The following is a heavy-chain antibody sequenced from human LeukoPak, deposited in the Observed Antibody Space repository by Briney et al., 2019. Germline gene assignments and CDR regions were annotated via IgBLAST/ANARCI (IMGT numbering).Heavy chain of an antibody. CDR1: GGSISSGGYY. V-gene: IGHV4-31*03. CDR3: ERDLGLINWFDP. CDR2: IYYSGST. Sequence: SETLSLTCTVSGGSISSGGYYWNWIRQHPGKGLEWIGYIYYSGSTYYNPSLKSRVTISVDTSKNQFSLKLSSVTAADTAVYYCERDLGLINWFDPWGQGTLVTVSS. J-gene: IGHJ5*02.